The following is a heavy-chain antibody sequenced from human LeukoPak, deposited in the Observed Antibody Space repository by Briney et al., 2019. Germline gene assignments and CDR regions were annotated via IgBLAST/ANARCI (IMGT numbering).Heavy chain of an antibody. D-gene: IGHD5-24*01. Sequence: GGSLRLSCAGSGFTFSSYSMNWARQAPGKGLEWVSSISSRSSYIYYADSVKGRFTISRDNAKNSLYLQMNSLRAEDTAVYYCARGGYGYNFFDYWGQGTLVTVSS. CDR3: ARGGYGYNFFDY. CDR2: ISSRSSYI. J-gene: IGHJ4*02. V-gene: IGHV3-21*01. CDR1: GFTFSSYS.